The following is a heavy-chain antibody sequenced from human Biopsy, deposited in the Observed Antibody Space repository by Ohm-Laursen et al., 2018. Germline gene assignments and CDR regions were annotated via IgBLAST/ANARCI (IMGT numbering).Heavy chain of an antibody. CDR2: ISWHSGSR. J-gene: IGHJ6*02. Sequence: SLRLSCSASGFTFSVYDMHWVRQAPGKGLEWVSGISWHSGSRGYADSVKGRFTISRDNAKKLLYLQMNSLRAEDTALYYCAKDVRVKVQLDGMDVWGQGTTVTVSS. D-gene: IGHD1-1*01. CDR1: GFTFSVYD. CDR3: AKDVRVKVQLDGMDV. V-gene: IGHV3-9*01.